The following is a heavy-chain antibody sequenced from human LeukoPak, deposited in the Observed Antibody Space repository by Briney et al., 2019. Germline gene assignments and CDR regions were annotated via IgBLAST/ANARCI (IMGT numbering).Heavy chain of an antibody. D-gene: IGHD5-12*01. CDR2: ITQDGSEE. J-gene: IGHJ4*02. CDR1: GFTFSNYW. CDR3: VRDGGVSGYDFLDY. V-gene: IGHV3-7*01. Sequence: GGSLRLSCAASGFTFSNYWMTWVCQAPGKGLEWVAHITQDGSEEHYMDSAKARFTISRDNAKNSLSMQMYSLRAEDTAVYYCVRDGGVSGYDFLDYLGRGTLVTVSS.